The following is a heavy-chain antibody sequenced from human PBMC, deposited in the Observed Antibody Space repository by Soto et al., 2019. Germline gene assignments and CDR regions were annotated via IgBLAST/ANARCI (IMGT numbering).Heavy chain of an antibody. CDR1: GFTFSSNA. CDR2: ITVSGSST. V-gene: IGHV3-23*01. Sequence: EVRLLESGGGLVQPGGSLRLSCAASGFTFSSNAMSWVRQAPGKGPEWVSTITVSGSSTYYADSVKGRFTISRDNSKNTLFLQMNSPRAEDTAIYYCAKTGQFDSWGQGTLVTVSS. J-gene: IGHJ4*02. CDR3: AKTGQFDS.